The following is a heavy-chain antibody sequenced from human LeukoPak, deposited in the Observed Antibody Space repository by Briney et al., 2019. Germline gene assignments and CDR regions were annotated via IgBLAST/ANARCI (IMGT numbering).Heavy chain of an antibody. CDR3: ARGLRPRAYYYDSTLDY. CDR2: IYTSGST. V-gene: IGHV4-61*02. CDR1: GGSISSGSNY. D-gene: IGHD3-22*01. Sequence: SETLSLTCTVSGGSISSGSNYWSWIRQPAGKGLEWIGRIYTSGSTNYNPSLKSRVTISVDTSKNQFSLKLSSVTAADTAVYYCARGLRPRAYYYDSTLDYWGQGTLVTVSS. J-gene: IGHJ4*02.